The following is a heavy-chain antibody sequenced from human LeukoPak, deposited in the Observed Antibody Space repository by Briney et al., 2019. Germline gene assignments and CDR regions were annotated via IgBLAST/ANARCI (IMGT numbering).Heavy chain of an antibody. CDR1: GGSISSGDYY. CDR3: ARVSWGVTIDY. V-gene: IGHV4-30-4*08. J-gene: IGHJ4*02. D-gene: IGHD4-17*01. Sequence: SQTLSLTCTVSGGSISSGDYYWSWIRQPPGKGLEWIGYIYCSGSTFYNPSLKSRVTISVDTSKNQFSLKLSSVTAADTAVYYCARVSWGVTIDYWGQGTLVTVSS. CDR2: IYCSGST.